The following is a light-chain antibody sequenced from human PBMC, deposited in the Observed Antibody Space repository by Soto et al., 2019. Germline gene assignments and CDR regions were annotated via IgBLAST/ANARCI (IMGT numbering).Light chain of an antibody. Sequence: QSVLTQPASVSGSPGQSITISCTGTSSDVGVYNYVSWYQQHPGKAPKLMLFEVTSRPSGASNRFSGSKSGNTASLTISGLQAEDEADYYGSSYTSSSNSVFGGGTKLTVL. V-gene: IGLV2-14*01. CDR1: SSDVGVYNY. CDR2: EVT. J-gene: IGLJ3*02. CDR3: SSYTSSSNSV.